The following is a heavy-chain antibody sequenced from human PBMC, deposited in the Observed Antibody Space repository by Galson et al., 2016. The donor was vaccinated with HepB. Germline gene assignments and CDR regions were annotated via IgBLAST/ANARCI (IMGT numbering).Heavy chain of an antibody. CDR2: IIPIFDTS. CDR3: ATAAVPTFDYGMDV. V-gene: IGHV1-69*13. D-gene: IGHD3-3*01. Sequence: SVKVSCKASGGTFTSYAISWVRQAPGQGLEWMGGIIPIFDTSNYAQKFQDRVTFTADESPSTVYMEMSSLRSEDTAVYYCATAAVPTFDYGMDVWGQGTTVTVSS. J-gene: IGHJ6*02. CDR1: GGTFTSYA.